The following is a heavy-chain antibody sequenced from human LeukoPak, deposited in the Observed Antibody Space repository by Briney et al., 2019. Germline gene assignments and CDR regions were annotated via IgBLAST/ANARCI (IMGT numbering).Heavy chain of an antibody. CDR1: GYTFTSYY. Sequence: ASVKVSCKASGYTFTSYYMHWVRRAPGQRLEWMGIINPSGGSTSYAQKFQGRVTMTRDTSTSTVYMELSSLRSEDTAVYYCARDSITTTVTTRRWFDPWGQGTLVTVSS. CDR3: ARDSITTTVTTRRWFDP. V-gene: IGHV1-46*01. J-gene: IGHJ5*02. D-gene: IGHD4-17*01. CDR2: INPSGGST.